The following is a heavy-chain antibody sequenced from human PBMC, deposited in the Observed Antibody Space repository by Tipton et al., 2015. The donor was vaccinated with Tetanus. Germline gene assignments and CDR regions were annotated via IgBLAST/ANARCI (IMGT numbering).Heavy chain of an antibody. D-gene: IGHD2-15*01. CDR3: ARGDGRYCSGGSCYSTSTRANWFDP. J-gene: IGHJ5*02. CDR2: ISSSSSYT. Sequence: CAASGFTFSDYYMSWIRQAPGKGLEWVSYISSSSSYTNYADSVKGRFTISRDNAKNSLYLQMNSLRAEDTAVYYCARGDGRYCSGGSCYSTSTRANWFDPWGQGTLVTVSS. V-gene: IGHV3-11*06. CDR1: GFTFSDYY.